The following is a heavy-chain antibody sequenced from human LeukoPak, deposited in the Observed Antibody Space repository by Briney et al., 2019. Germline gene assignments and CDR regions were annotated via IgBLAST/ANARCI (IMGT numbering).Heavy chain of an antibody. Sequence: PGGSLRLSCEASGFAFSSYSMNWVRQAPGRGPEWVSLISTTSAAIYYADSVQGRFTVSRDNAKNSLYLQMNSLRAEDTAVYYCARGVGATHLDYWGQGTLVTVST. J-gene: IGHJ4*02. CDR2: ISTTSAAI. D-gene: IGHD1-26*01. CDR1: GFAFSSYS. CDR3: ARGVGATHLDY. V-gene: IGHV3-21*06.